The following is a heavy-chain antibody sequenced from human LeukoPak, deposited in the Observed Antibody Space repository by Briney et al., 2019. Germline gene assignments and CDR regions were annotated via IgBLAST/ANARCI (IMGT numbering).Heavy chain of an antibody. CDR3: ARSPGRYSSSWLYYYYYMDV. D-gene: IGHD6-13*01. J-gene: IGHJ6*03. Sequence: PSETLSLTCAVYGGSFSDFYWSWIRQPPGKGLEWIGEINHSGSTNYNPSLKSRVTISVDTSKNQFSLKLSSVTAADTAVYYCARSPGRYSSSWLYYYYYMDVWGKGTTVTVSS. CDR2: INHSGST. V-gene: IGHV4-34*01. CDR1: GGSFSDFY.